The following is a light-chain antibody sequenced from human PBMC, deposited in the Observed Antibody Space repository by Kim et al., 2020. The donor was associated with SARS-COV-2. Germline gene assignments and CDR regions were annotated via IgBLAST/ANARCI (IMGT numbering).Light chain of an antibody. CDR1: QGIRKY. CDR2: AAY. Sequence: ASVVDRDSSSCRARQGIRKYLARFQQKPENAPKSLIYAAYSVQSGVPPKFSGSGSGTDFTLTISRLQTEDFATYYCQQYNSYPLTFGGGTKVDIK. V-gene: IGKV1-16*02. J-gene: IGKJ4*01. CDR3: QQYNSYPLT.